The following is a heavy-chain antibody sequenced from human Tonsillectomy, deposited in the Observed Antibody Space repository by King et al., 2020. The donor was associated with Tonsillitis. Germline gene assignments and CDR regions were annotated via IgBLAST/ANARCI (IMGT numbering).Heavy chain of an antibody. CDR2: ISGSGGST. D-gene: IGHD3-22*01. V-gene: IGHV3-23*04. CDR3: AAPYYYDSSGMSTHAFDI. Sequence: VQLVESGGGLVQPGGSLRLSCAASVFTFSSYAMSWVRQAPGKGLEWVSAISGSGGSTYYADSVKGRFTISRDNSKNTLYLQMNSLRAEDTAVYYCAAPYYYDSSGMSTHAFDIWGQGTMVTVSS. J-gene: IGHJ3*02. CDR1: VFTFSSYA.